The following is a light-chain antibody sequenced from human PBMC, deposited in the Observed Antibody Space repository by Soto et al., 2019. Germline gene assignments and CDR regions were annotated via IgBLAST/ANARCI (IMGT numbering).Light chain of an antibody. CDR1: QSISNY. J-gene: IGKJ2*01. Sequence: DIQMTQSPSSLSASVVDRVTITCRASQSISNYLNWYQQEPGKAPKLLIYAASTLQSGVPSRFSGTGSVTDFTLTISSLQPEDFATYYCRQRHSLQYTFGQGTKLEIK. V-gene: IGKV1-39*01. CDR2: AAS. CDR3: RQRHSLQYT.